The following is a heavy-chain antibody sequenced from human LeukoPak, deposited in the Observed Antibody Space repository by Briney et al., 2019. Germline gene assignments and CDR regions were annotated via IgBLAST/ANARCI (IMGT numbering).Heavy chain of an antibody. V-gene: IGHV4-59*08. CDR1: GGSISSYY. D-gene: IGHD2-21*02. CDR2: IYYSGST. J-gene: IGHJ2*01. CDR3: ARLAYCGGDCYSEYRYFDL. Sequence: SETLSLTCTVSGGSISSYYWSWIRQPPGKGLEWIGYIYYSGSTNYNPSLKSRVTISVDTSKNQFSLKLSSVTAADTAVYYCARLAYCGGDCYSEYRYFDLWGRGTLVTVFS.